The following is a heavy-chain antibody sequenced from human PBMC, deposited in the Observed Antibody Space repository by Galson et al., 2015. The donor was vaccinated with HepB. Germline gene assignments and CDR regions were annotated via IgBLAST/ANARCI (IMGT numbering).Heavy chain of an antibody. Sequence: SLRLSCAASGFTFSRYAMTWVRQAPGKGLEWISSITRNGGRTFYTNSVKGRFTLSRDNSRNTVVLQLRSLIPEDTAVYYCAKDGIMVSNNPYQLHFWGQGTLVSVSS. D-gene: IGHD1-26*01. V-gene: IGHV3-23*01. CDR3: AKDGIMVSNNPYQLHF. CDR1: GFTFSRYA. J-gene: IGHJ4*02. CDR2: ITRNGGRT.